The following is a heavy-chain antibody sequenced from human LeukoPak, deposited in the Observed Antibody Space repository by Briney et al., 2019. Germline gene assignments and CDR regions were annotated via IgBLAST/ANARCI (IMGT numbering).Heavy chain of an antibody. CDR3: ARDVRYCSGGDCYGWFDP. CDR1: GFTFSSYA. V-gene: IGHV3-23*01. J-gene: IGHJ5*02. CDR2: ISGSGGST. Sequence: PGGSLRLSCAASGFTFSSYAMSWVRQAPGKGLEWVSAISGSGGSTYYADSVKGRFTISRDNSKNTLYLQMNSLRPEDTAVYYCARDVRYCSGGDCYGWFDPWGQGTLVTVSS. D-gene: IGHD2-15*01.